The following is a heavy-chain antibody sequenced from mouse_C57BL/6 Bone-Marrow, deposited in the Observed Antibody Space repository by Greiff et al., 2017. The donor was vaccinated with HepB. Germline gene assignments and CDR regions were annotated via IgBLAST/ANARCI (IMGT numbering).Heavy chain of an antibody. CDR2: IDPSDSYT. Sequence: VKLQQPGAELVKPGASVKLSCKASGYTFTSYWLQWVKQRPGQGLEWIGEIDPSDSYTNYNQKFKGKATLTVDTSSSTAYMQLSSLTSEDSAVYYCANDYDDYWGQGTTLTVAS. CDR1: GYTFTSYW. V-gene: IGHV1-50*01. D-gene: IGHD2-4*01. CDR3: ANDYDDY. J-gene: IGHJ2*01.